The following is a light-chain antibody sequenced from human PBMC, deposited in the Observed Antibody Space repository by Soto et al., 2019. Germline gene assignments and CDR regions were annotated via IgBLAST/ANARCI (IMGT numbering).Light chain of an antibody. Sequence: QSVLTQPPSESGTPGQRVTISCSGSRSNIGRNFVYWYQQLPGTAPKLLIHSNNQRPSGVPDRFSGSRSGTSASLDISGLRSEDEADEYCAAYDDSLSRPLFGGGTKLTVL. CDR3: AAYDDSLSRPL. CDR2: SNN. J-gene: IGLJ2*01. CDR1: RSNIGRNF. V-gene: IGLV1-47*02.